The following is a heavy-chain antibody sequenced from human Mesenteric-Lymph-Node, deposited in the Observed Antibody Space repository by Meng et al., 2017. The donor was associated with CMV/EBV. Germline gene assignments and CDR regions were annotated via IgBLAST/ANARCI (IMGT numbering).Heavy chain of an antibody. J-gene: IGHJ4*02. CDR2: IKQDGSEK. CDR3: ARPVAGSLDY. D-gene: IGHD6-19*01. Sequence: GGSLRLSCTASGFTFRSDRMNWVRQAPGKGLEWVANIKQDGSEKYYVDSVKGRFTISRDNAKNSLYLQMNSLRAEDTAVYYCARPVAGSLDYWGQGTLVTVSS. CDR1: GFTFRSDR. V-gene: IGHV3-7*01.